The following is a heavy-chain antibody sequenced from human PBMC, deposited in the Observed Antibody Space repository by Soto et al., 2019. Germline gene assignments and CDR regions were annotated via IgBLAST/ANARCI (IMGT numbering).Heavy chain of an antibody. CDR2: INHSGIS. Sequence: SETLSLTCAVYGVSFSGYYWTWIRQPPGTGLEWIGEINHSGISYSYPSLKGRVTMSVDTSKNQFSMRLSSVTAADTAVYYCTDMRGQWLPRDWGRGIMVTVSS. V-gene: IGHV4-34*01. J-gene: IGHJ4*02. CDR3: TDMRGQWLPRD. D-gene: IGHD6-19*01. CDR1: GVSFSGYY.